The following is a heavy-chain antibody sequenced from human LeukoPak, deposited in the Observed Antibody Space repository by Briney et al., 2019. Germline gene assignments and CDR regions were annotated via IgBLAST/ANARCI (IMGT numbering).Heavy chain of an antibody. CDR1: GFTVSSNY. Sequence: GGSLRLSCAASGFTVSSNYMSWVRQAPGKGLEWVSVIYSGGSTYYADSVKGRFTISRDNSKNTLYLQMNSLRAEDTAVYYCARERYREYYYDSSGYGFPGCAFDIWGQGTMVTVSS. CDR2: IYSGGST. CDR3: ARERYREYYYDSSGYGFPGCAFDI. J-gene: IGHJ3*02. D-gene: IGHD3-22*01. V-gene: IGHV3-53*01.